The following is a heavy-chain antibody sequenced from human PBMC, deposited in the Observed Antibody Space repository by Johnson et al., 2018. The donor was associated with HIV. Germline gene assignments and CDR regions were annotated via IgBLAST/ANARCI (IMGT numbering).Heavy chain of an antibody. J-gene: IGHJ3*02. V-gene: IGHV3-30*03. CDR3: RVVTGAFDI. CDR2: ISYVGSNK. CDR1: GFTFSSYG. D-gene: IGHD4-23*01. Sequence: VQLVESGGGVVQPGRSLRLSCAASGFTFSSYGMPWVRQAPGKGLEWVAVISYVGSNKYYADSVKGRFTISRDNSKNTLYLQMNSLRAEDTAVYYCRVVTGAFDIWGQGTMVTVSS.